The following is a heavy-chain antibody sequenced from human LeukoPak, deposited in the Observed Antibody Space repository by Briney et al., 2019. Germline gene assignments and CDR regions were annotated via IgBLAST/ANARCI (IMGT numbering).Heavy chain of an antibody. J-gene: IGHJ4*02. CDR1: GGSFSGYY. CDR2: INHSGST. V-gene: IGHV4-34*01. CDR3: ARGLKSIAAAGTVFDY. Sequence: SETLSLTCAVYGGSFSGYYWSWIRQPPGKGLEWIGEINHSGSTNYNPSLKSRVTISVDTSKNQFSLKLSSVTAADTAVYYCARGLKSIAAAGTVFDYWGQGTLVTVSS. D-gene: IGHD6-13*01.